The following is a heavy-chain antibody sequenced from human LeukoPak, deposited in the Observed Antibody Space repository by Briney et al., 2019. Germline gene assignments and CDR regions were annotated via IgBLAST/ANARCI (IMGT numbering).Heavy chain of an antibody. CDR1: GFTFSSYS. CDR3: ARGTWQEVVPPFDY. CDR2: ISSSSSYI. Sequence: GGSLRLSCAASGFTFSSYSMNWVRQAPGKGLEWVSSISSSSSYIYYADSVKGRFTISRDNAKNSLYLQMNSLRAEDTAVYFCARGTWQEVVPPFDYWGQGTLVTVSS. D-gene: IGHD2-15*01. V-gene: IGHV3-21*01. J-gene: IGHJ4*02.